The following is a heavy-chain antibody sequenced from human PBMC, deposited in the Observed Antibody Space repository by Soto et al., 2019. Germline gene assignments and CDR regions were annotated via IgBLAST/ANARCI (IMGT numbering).Heavy chain of an antibody. Sequence: QVQLVQSGAEVKKPGASVKVSCKASGYTFTSYDINWVRQATGQGLEWMGWMNPNSGNTGYAQKFQGRVTRTRNTSISTAYMELSSLRSEDTAVYYCARVLDILTGYYNGHWYFDLWGRGTLVTVSS. CDR3: ARVLDILTGYYNGHWYFDL. CDR1: GYTFTSYD. V-gene: IGHV1-8*01. J-gene: IGHJ2*01. D-gene: IGHD3-9*01. CDR2: MNPNSGNT.